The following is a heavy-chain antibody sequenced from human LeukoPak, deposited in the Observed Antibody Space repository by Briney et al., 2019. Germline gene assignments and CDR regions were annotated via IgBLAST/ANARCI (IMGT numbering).Heavy chain of an antibody. CDR2: MNPNSGNT. V-gene: IGHV1-8*01. CDR1: GYTFTSYD. CDR3: ARAFVGSSWPADYYYYGMDV. J-gene: IGHJ6*02. Sequence: GALVKVSCKASGYTFTSYDINWVRQATGQGLEWMGWMNPNSGNTGYAQKFQGRVTMTRNTSINTAYMELSRLRSDDTAVYYCARAFVGSSWPADYYYYGMDVWGQGTTVTVSS. D-gene: IGHD6-13*01.